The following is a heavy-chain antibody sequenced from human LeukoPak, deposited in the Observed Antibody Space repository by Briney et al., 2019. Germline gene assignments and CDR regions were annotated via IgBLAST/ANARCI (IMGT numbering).Heavy chain of an antibody. CDR1: GGSISSYY. D-gene: IGHD2-8*01. J-gene: IGHJ6*03. Sequence: PSETLSLTCTVSGGSISSYYWSWIRQPPGKGLEWIGYIYYSGSTNYNPSLKSRVTISVDTSKNQFSLKLSSVTAADTAVYYCARRCTNGVCYRYMDVWGKGTTVTVSS. CDR3: ARRCTNGVCYRYMDV. CDR2: IYYSGST. V-gene: IGHV4-59*01.